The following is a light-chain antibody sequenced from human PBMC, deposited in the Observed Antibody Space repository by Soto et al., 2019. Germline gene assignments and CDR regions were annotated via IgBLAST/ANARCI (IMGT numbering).Light chain of an antibody. CDR3: QSYDSSLSGSDD. CDR2: EVS. J-gene: IGLJ1*01. CDR1: NSDVGGYIY. V-gene: IGLV2-8*01. Sequence: QSVLTQPPSASGSPGQSVTISCTGTNSDVGGYIYVSWYRQHPGKAPELLIYEVSKRPSGVPDRFSGSKSGITASLTVSGLQADDEADYYCQSYDSSLSGSDDFGTGTKLTVL.